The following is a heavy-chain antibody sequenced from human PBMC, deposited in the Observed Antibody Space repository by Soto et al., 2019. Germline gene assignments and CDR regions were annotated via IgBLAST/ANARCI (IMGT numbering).Heavy chain of an antibody. CDR3: ARVRRITIFGVVIIEQQLDLDY. J-gene: IGHJ4*02. CDR1: GFTFSSYG. D-gene: IGHD3-3*01. V-gene: IGHV3-30*03. CDR2: ISYDGSNK. Sequence: GGSLRLSCAASGFTFSSYGMHWVRQAPGKGLEWVAVISYDGSNKYYADSVKGRFTISRDNSKNTLYLQMNSLRAEDTAVYYCARVRRITIFGVVIIEQQLDLDYWGQGTLVTVSS.